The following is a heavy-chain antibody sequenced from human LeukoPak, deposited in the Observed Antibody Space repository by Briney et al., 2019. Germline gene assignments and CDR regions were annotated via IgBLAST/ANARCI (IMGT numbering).Heavy chain of an antibody. CDR1: GYTFTSYD. V-gene: IGHV1-8*01. CDR2: MNPNSGNT. CDR3: ARSTGPYYYYGMDV. J-gene: IGHJ6*02. Sequence: ASVKVSCKASGYTFTSYDINWVRQATGQGLEWMGWMNPNSGNTGYAQKFQGRVTMTRNTSISTAYMELSSLGSEDTAVYYCARSTGPYYYYGMDVWGQGTTVTVSS.